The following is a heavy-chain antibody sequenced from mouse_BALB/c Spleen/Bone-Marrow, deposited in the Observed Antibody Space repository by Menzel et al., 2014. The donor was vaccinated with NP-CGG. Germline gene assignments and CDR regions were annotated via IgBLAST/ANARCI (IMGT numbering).Heavy chain of an antibody. Sequence: EVQLVESGGGLVQPGGSQKLSCTASGFTFSSFGMHWVRQAPEKGLEWVAYISSDSDTIYYADTVKGRFTISRDNPKNTLFLQMTSLRSEDTAMYYCTRDHDYDWYFDVWGAGTTVTVSS. J-gene: IGHJ1*01. CDR3: TRDHDYDWYFDV. V-gene: IGHV5-17*02. CDR2: ISSDSDTI. D-gene: IGHD2-4*01. CDR1: GFTFSSFG.